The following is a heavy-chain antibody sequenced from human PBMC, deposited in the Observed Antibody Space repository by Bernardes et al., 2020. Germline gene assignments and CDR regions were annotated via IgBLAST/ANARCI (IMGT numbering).Heavy chain of an antibody. CDR2: IYYSGST. D-gene: IGHD6-13*01. Sequence: SEPLSLTCTVSGGSISSYYWSWNRQPPGKGLEWIWYIYYSGSTNYNPSLKSRVTISVDTSKNQFSLKLSAVTAADTAVYYCARVIAAAGRGHRGMDVWGQGTTVTVSS. CDR3: ARVIAAAGRGHRGMDV. CDR1: GGSISSYY. V-gene: IGHV4-59*01. J-gene: IGHJ6*02.